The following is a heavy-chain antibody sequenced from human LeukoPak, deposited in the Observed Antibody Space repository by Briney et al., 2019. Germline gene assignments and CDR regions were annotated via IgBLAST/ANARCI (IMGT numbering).Heavy chain of an antibody. D-gene: IGHD3-9*01. Sequence: GGSLRLSCAASGFTFSDYYMTWIRQAPGKGLDWVSYISSSGSSIHYADSVKGRFTISRDNAKNSLYLQMNSLRADDTAVYYCARATLSITIFATAFDIWGQGTMVTVSS. CDR2: ISSSGSSI. J-gene: IGHJ3*02. CDR1: GFTFSDYY. V-gene: IGHV3-11*04. CDR3: ARATLSITIFATAFDI.